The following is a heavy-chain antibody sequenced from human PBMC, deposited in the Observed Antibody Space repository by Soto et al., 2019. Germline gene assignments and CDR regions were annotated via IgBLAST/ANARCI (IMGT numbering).Heavy chain of an antibody. CDR3: ERDQNGSPYFDY. CDR2: VLHSGIT. V-gene: IGHV4-59*01. CDR1: GGSITSYY. D-gene: IGHD1-26*01. J-gene: IGHJ4*02. Sequence: QVQLQESGPGLVKPSETLSLTCTVSGGSITSYYWSWIRQPPGKGLEWIGYVLHSGITGYNPSLKSRVTISVDASKNLFYLKLISVTAADSAVYHCERDQNGSPYFDYWCQGTLITVSS.